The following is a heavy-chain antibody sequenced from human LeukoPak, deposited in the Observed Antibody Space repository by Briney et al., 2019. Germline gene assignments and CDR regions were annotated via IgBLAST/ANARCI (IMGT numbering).Heavy chain of an antibody. J-gene: IGHJ4*02. CDR1: GNTFTGYY. CDR2: VNPNSGGT. D-gene: IGHD2-15*01. CDR3: ARRPQYCRGGACYD. Sequence: ASVKVSCKGSGNTFTGYYFHRVRQAHGQGLEWMGWVNPNSGGTNYAQKFQGRVTMTRDTSISSAYMELSRLRSDDTAVYYCARRPQYCRGGACYDWGQGTLVTVSS. V-gene: IGHV1-2*02.